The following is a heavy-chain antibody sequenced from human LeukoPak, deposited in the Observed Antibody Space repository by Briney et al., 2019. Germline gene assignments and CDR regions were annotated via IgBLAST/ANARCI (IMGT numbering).Heavy chain of an antibody. Sequence: SETLSLTCTVSGGSISSSSYYWGWIRQPPGKGLEWIGRIYYSGSTYYNPSLKSRVTISVDTSKNQFSLKLSSVTAADTAVYYCARHSTSYYDFWSGYYDAFDIWGQGTMVTVSS. J-gene: IGHJ3*02. D-gene: IGHD3-3*01. V-gene: IGHV4-39*01. CDR3: ARHSTSYYDFWSGYYDAFDI. CDR2: IYYSGST. CDR1: GGSISSSSYY.